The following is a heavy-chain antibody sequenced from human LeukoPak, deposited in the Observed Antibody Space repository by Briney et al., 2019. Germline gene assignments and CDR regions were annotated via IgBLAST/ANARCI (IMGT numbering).Heavy chain of an antibody. CDR3: ARDRGYGDYVG. D-gene: IGHD4-17*01. CDR2: IYSGGST. CDR1: GFTVSSNY. J-gene: IGHJ4*02. V-gene: IGHV3-53*01. Sequence: GGSLRLSCAASGFTVSSNYMSWVRQAPGKGLEWVSVIYSGGSTYYADSVKGRFTISRDNSKNTLYLQMNSLRAEDTAVYHCARDRGYGDYVGWGQGTLVTVPS.